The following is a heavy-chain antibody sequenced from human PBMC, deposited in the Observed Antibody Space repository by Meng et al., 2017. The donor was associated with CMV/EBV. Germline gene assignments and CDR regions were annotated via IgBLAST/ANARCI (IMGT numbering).Heavy chain of an antibody. CDR3: TVKITFGGVIPAR. V-gene: IGHV3-23*01. Sequence: SVLIFGSCGVSWVRQAPGKGLEWVSTISGSGDTTYYVDSVKGRFTISRDNSRNTLYLQMNSLRAEDTAVYYCTVKITFGGVIPARWGQGTLVTVSS. CDR1: VLIFGSCG. J-gene: IGHJ4*02. D-gene: IGHD3-16*02. CDR2: ISGSGDTT.